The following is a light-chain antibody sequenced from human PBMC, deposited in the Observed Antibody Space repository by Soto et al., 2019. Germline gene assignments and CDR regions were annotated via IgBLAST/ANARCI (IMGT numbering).Light chain of an antibody. CDR3: SSYAAYNKWM. V-gene: IGLV2-14*01. J-gene: IGLJ3*02. Sequence: QSALTQPASVSGSPGQSITIPCTGTSSDVGAYNYVTWYQQHPGKAPKLMIYEVIKRPSGVSNRFSGSKSGNTASLTISGLQAEDEADYYCSSYAAYNKWMFGGGTKLTVL. CDR2: EVI. CDR1: SSDVGAYNY.